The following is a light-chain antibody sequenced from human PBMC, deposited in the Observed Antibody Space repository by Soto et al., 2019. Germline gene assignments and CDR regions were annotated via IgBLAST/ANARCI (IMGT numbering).Light chain of an antibody. CDR3: QQSYSFPWT. CDR1: QSISTY. V-gene: IGKV1-39*01. J-gene: IGKJ1*01. CDR2: AAS. Sequence: DIPMTQSPSSLSASVGDRVTITCRASQSISTYLNWYQKKSGKAPQLLIYAASSLQVGVPSRFSGSGSGTDFTLTISSLQPEDFATYYCQQSYSFPWTFGQGTQVEI.